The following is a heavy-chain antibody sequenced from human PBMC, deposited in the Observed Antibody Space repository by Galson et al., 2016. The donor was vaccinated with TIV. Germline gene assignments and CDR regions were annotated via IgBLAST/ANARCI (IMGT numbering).Heavy chain of an antibody. D-gene: IGHD5-12*01. V-gene: IGHV3-23*01. CDR1: GFTFSSWP. J-gene: IGHJ4*02. CDR3: AKATWAYDFDY. Sequence: SLRLSCAASGFTFSSWPMSWVRRAPGKGLEWVSAISASGGNTFYADSVKGRFTISRDNSRNTVFLQMNSLRAEDTAVYYCAKATWAYDFDYWGQGALVTVSS. CDR2: ISASGGNT.